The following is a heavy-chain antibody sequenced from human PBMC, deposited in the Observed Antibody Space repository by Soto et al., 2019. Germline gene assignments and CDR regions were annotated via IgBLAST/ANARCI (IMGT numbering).Heavy chain of an antibody. J-gene: IGHJ4*02. Sequence: PSETLSLTCAFSGGSISSGGYSCSWIRQPPWKGLEWIGYIYHSGSTYYNPSLKSRVTISVDRSKNQFSLKLSSVTAADTAVYYCARARTYYDILTGYESYFDYWGQGTLVTVS. V-gene: IGHV4-30-2*01. CDR1: GGSISSGGYS. CDR3: ARARTYYDILTGYESYFDY. D-gene: IGHD3-9*01. CDR2: IYHSGST.